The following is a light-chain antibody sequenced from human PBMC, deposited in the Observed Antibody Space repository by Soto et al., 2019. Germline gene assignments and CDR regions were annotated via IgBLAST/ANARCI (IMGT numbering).Light chain of an antibody. CDR3: ASYTTRSTPLI. CDR2: EVT. J-gene: IGLJ2*01. CDR1: SSDVGGYNY. V-gene: IGLV2-14*01. Sequence: QSALTQTASVSGSPGQSITISCTGTSSDVGGYNYVSWYQQDPGKAPKLMIYEVTYRPSGVSNRFSGYKSGNTASLTISGLQAEDEGDYYCASYTTRSTPLIFGGGTKLTVL.